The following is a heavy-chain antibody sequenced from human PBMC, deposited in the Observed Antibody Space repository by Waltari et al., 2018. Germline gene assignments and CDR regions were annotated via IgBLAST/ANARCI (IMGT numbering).Heavy chain of an antibody. CDR1: GYSISSGYY. V-gene: IGHV4-38-2*02. CDR3: ARDPGYDYFDY. J-gene: IGHJ4*02. CDR2: IYHSGST. D-gene: IGHD5-12*01. Sequence: QVQLQESGPGLVKPSETLSLTCAVSGYSISSGYYWGWIRQPPGKGLEWIGSIYHSGSTYSNPSLKSRVTISVDTSKNQFSLKLSSVTAADTAVYYCARDPGYDYFDYWGQGTLVTVSS.